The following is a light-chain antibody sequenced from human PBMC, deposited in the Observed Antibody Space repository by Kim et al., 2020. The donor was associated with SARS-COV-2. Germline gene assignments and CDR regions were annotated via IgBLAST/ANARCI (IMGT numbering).Light chain of an antibody. Sequence: ELTQPPSASGTPGQRVTISCSGSSSNIGSNTVNWYQQLPGTAPKLLIYSNNQRPSGVPDRFSGSKSGTSASLAISGLQSADEADYYCAAWDDSLNGPVFGGGTQLTVL. CDR2: SNN. J-gene: IGLJ2*01. CDR1: SSNIGSNT. V-gene: IGLV1-44*01. CDR3: AAWDDSLNGPV.